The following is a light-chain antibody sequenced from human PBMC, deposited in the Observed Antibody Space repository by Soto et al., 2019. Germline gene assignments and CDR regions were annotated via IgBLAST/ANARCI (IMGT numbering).Light chain of an antibody. CDR1: QSISSY. CDR2: DAS. CDR3: QQRSAWPPT. Sequence: EIVLTQSPATLSLSPGAGATLSCRASQSISSYLAWYQQTPGQAPRLLIYDASNRAAGIPARFSGSGSGTDFTLTISSLEPEDFAVDYCQQRSAWPPTFGGGTKVEI. J-gene: IGKJ4*01. V-gene: IGKV3-11*01.